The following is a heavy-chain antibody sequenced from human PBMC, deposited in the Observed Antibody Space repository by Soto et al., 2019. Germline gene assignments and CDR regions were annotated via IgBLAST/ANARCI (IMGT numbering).Heavy chain of an antibody. CDR1: GYTFTSYD. D-gene: IGHD3-10*01. V-gene: IGHV1-8*01. CDR3: ARSVGGSNVNFDY. Sequence: QVQLVQSGAEVRTPGASVKVSCKASGYTFTSYDINWVRQATGQGPEWMGWMNPDSGNTGYVQKLQGRVTMTRNTAISTAYMALSSLRSEDTAVDYCARSVGGSNVNFDYWGQGTLVTVSS. CDR2: MNPDSGNT. J-gene: IGHJ4*02.